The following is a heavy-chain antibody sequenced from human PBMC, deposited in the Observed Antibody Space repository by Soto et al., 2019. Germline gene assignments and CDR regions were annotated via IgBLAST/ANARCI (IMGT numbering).Heavy chain of an antibody. V-gene: IGHV4-39*01. CDR3: ARHQTYYDFWSGTNAFDI. CDR1: GGSISSSSYY. J-gene: IGHJ3*02. Sequence: NSSETLSLTCTVSGGSISSSSYYWGWIRQPPGKGLEWIGSIYYSGSTYYNPSLKSRVTISVDTSKNQFSLKLSSVTAADTAVYYCARHQTYYDFWSGTNAFDIWGQGTMVTVSS. D-gene: IGHD3-3*01. CDR2: IYYSGST.